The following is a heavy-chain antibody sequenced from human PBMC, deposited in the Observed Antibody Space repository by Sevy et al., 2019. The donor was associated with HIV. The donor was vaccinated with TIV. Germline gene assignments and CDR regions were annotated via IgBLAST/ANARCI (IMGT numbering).Heavy chain of an antibody. J-gene: IGHJ4*02. CDR1: GFTFDDYA. CDR2: IDWDGGST. Sequence: GGSLRLSCVASGFTFDDYAMHWVRQAPGKGLEWVSRIDWDGGSTYYADSVKGRFTISRDNSKNSLYLQMNSLRAEDTAFYYCAKGSGGSGSYYDSWGQGTLVTVSS. CDR3: AKGSGGSGSYYDS. V-gene: IGHV3-43D*04. D-gene: IGHD3-10*01.